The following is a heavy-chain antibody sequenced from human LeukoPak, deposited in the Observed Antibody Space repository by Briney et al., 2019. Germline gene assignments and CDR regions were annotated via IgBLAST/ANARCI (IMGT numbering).Heavy chain of an antibody. CDR2: IRNDGTTT. V-gene: IGHV3-74*01. D-gene: IGHD1-14*01. J-gene: IGHJ2*01. CDR1: GFTFSTYW. CDR3: VRLYKIEGADL. Sequence: GGSLRLSCAASGFTFSTYWMHWVRQAPGKGLVWVSSIRNDGTTTNYADSVKGRFTISRDNAKNTLYLQMNSLRAEDTAVYYCVRLYKIEGADLWGRGTLVTVSS.